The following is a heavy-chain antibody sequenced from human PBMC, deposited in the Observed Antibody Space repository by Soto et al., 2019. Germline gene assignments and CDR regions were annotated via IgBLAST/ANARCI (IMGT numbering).Heavy chain of an antibody. CDR3: AGELSNSPEYFDF. D-gene: IGHD6-6*01. J-gene: IGHJ4*02. Sequence: TQALTYPVSGGNISSDYCYWRWQNQPPGKGLEWIGYIYYSGRTAYNPSLKSRIIISIDTSRNQFSLSLNSLNAADTAVYYCAGELSNSPEYFDFWGLGTLVSFSS. V-gene: IGHV4-30-4*08. CDR2: IYYSGRT. CDR1: GGNISSDYCY.